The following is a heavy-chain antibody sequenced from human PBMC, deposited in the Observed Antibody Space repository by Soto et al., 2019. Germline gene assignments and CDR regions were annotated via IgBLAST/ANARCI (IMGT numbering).Heavy chain of an antibody. CDR3: AKGKNRPYYYYYYMDV. Sequence: GGSLRLSCAASGFTFSSYGMHWVRQAPGKGLEWVAVISYDGSNKYYADSVKGRFTISRDNSKNTLYLQMNSLRAEDTAVYYCAKGKNRPYYYYYYMDVWGKGTTVTVSS. CDR2: ISYDGSNK. J-gene: IGHJ6*03. V-gene: IGHV3-30*18. CDR1: GFTFSSYG.